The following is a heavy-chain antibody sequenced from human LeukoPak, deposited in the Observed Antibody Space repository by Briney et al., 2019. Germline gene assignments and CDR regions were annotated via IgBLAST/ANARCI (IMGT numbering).Heavy chain of an antibody. CDR2: INGGGDTT. CDR1: GFTFTYA. V-gene: IGHV3-23*01. J-gene: IGHJ4*02. D-gene: IGHD2/OR15-2a*01. Sequence: PGGSLRLSCAASGFTFTYAMSWVRQAPGKGLQWISGINGGGDTTYYPDSVKGRFTISRDNSKNTVYLQMNSLRAEDTAVYYCVSFYETYWGRGTLVTVSS. CDR3: VSFYETY.